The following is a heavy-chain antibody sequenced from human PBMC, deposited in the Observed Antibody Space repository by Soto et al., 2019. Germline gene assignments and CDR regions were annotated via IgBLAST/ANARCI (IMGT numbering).Heavy chain of an antibody. CDR1: SGSISSSNW. CDR2: IFHSGST. CDR3: AKNAYYCMDV. J-gene: IGHJ6*03. Sequence: PSETLSLTCAVSSGSISSSNWWSWVRQSPQKGLEWIGEIFHSGSTTYNPSLKSRVTISVDKSKNQFSLTLNSVTAADTAVYYCAKNAYYCMDVWGRGTTVTVSS. V-gene: IGHV4-4*02.